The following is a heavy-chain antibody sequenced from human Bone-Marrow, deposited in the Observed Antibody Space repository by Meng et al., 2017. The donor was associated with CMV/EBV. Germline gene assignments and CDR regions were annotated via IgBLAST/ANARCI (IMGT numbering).Heavy chain of an antibody. J-gene: IGHJ6*02. CDR3: AKEYAGRRISSTSYYYYYYGMDV. CDR1: GFTFDDYA. CDR2: ISWNSGSI. Sequence: GGSLRLSCAASGFTFDDYAMHWVRQAPGKGLEWVSGISWNSGSIGYADSVKGRFTISRDNAKNSLYLQMNSLRAEDTALYYCAKEYAGRRISSTSYYYYYYGMDVWGQGTTVTVSS. V-gene: IGHV3-9*01. D-gene: IGHD2-2*01.